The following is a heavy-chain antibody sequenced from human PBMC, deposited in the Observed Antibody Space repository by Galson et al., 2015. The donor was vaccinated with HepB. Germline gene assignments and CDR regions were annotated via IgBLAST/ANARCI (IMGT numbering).Heavy chain of an antibody. CDR1: GFIFSSYS. Sequence: YLRLSCAASGFIFSSYSMNWVRQAPGKALEWVSYISISSSSIYYADSVKGRFTISRDNAKNSLYLHMNSLRAEDTAVYYCARGAQMSSGWYNAFDIWGQGTVVTVSS. V-gene: IGHV3-48*01. CDR3: ARGAQMSSGWYNAFDI. J-gene: IGHJ3*02. CDR2: ISISSSSI. D-gene: IGHD6-19*01.